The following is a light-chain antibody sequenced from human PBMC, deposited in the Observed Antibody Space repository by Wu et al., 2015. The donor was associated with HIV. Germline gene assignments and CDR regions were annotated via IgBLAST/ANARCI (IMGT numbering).Light chain of an antibody. V-gene: IGKV3-20*01. CDR1: QSISSDY. J-gene: IGKJ3*01. CDR2: GAS. Sequence: EIVLTQSPVTLSLSPGERATLSCRASQSISSDYLVWYQQKFGQAPRLLIYGASNRATGIPGRFSGSGSGTAFTLTITRLEPEDFAVYYCQQYGHSPLTFGPGTKVEI. CDR3: QQYGHSPLT.